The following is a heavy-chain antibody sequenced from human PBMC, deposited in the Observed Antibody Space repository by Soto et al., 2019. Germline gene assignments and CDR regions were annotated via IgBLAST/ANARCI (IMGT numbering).Heavy chain of an antibody. CDR1: GYTFTSYY. Sequence: ASVKVSCKASGYTFTSYYMHWVRQAPGQGLEWMGIINPSGGSTSYAQKFQGRVTMTRDTSTSTVYMELSSLRSEDTAVYYCARGGSSWRIYWHFDLWGRGTLVTVSS. V-gene: IGHV1-46*01. CDR3: ARGGSSWRIYWHFDL. D-gene: IGHD6-13*01. J-gene: IGHJ2*01. CDR2: INPSGGST.